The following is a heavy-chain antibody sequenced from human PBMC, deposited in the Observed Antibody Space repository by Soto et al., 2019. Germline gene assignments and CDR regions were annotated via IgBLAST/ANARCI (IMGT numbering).Heavy chain of an antibody. V-gene: IGHV3-33*01. J-gene: IGHJ6*02. CDR1: GFTFSSYG. Sequence: PGGSLRLSCAASGFTFSSYGMHWVRQAPGKGLEWVAVIWYDGSNKYYADSVKGRFTISRDNSKNTLYLQMNSLRAVDTAVYYCARDYGSGSYYIVSGYYYGMDVWGQGTTVTVSS. CDR2: IWYDGSNK. CDR3: ARDYGSGSYYIVSGYYYGMDV. D-gene: IGHD3-10*01.